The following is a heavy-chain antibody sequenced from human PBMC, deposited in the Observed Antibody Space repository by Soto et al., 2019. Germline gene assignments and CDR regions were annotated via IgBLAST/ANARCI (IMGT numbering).Heavy chain of an antibody. CDR1: GGSITSDHY. Sequence: QVQLQESGPGLVKPSQTLSLTCSVSGGSITSDHYWRCIRQPPGKGLDWLGHISYSGSTDYHPSLKSRISISVATSKSQVSLHLKYVTAADTAVYYCAREGGASADGLYYFDSWGQGSLVTVSS. D-gene: IGHD3-16*01. J-gene: IGHJ4*02. V-gene: IGHV4-30-4*01. CDR2: ISYSGST. CDR3: AREGGASADGLYYFDS.